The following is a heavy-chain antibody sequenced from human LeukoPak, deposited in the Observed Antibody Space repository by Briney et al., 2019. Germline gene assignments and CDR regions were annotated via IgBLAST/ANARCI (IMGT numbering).Heavy chain of an antibody. J-gene: IGHJ2*01. CDR2: INPNSGGT. V-gene: IGHV1-2*02. CDR3: VRGRTQTGEPGRWYFDL. D-gene: IGHD7-27*01. Sequence: ASVKVSCKASGYIFTGYYMHWVRQAPGQGLEWMGWINPNSGGTNSAPKLQGRVTMTRDTSISTAYMELSSLRSDDTAVYYCVRGRTQTGEPGRWYFDLWGRGTLVTVSS. CDR1: GYIFTGYY.